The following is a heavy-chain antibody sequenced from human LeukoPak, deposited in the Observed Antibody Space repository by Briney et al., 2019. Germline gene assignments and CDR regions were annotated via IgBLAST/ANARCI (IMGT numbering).Heavy chain of an antibody. CDR1: GGTFSSYA. Sequence: SVKVSCKASGGTFSSYAISWVRQAPGQGLEWMGRIIPILGIANYAQKFQGRVTITADKSTSTAYMELSSLRSEDTAVYYCAILVATTPERYYYGMDVWGQGTTVTVSS. CDR3: AILVATTPERYYYGMDV. V-gene: IGHV1-69*04. J-gene: IGHJ6*02. CDR2: IIPILGIA. D-gene: IGHD5-12*01.